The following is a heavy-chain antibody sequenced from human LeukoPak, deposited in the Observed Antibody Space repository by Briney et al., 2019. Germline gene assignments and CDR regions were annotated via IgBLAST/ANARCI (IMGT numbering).Heavy chain of an antibody. CDR2: ISAYNGNT. Sequence: GASVKVSCKASGYTFTSYGISWVRQAPGQGLEWMGWISAYNGNTNCAQKLQGRVTMTTDTSTSTAYMELRSLRSDDTAVYYCARPLVVVAEEYYYYGMDVWGQGTTVTVSS. CDR1: GYTFTSYG. D-gene: IGHD2-15*01. CDR3: ARPLVVVAEEYYYYGMDV. V-gene: IGHV1-18*01. J-gene: IGHJ6*02.